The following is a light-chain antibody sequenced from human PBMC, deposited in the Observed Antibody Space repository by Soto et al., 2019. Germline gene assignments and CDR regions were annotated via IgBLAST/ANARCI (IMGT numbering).Light chain of an antibody. Sequence: QSALTQPASVSGSPGQSIAISFTGTSSDVGGYNYVSWYQQHPGKAPKLMVYDVSNRPSGVSNRFSGSKSGNTASLTISGRQAEDEADYYCSSYTSSSTYVFGTGTKVTVL. CDR2: DVS. CDR3: SSYTSSSTYV. V-gene: IGLV2-14*01. CDR1: SSDVGGYNY. J-gene: IGLJ1*01.